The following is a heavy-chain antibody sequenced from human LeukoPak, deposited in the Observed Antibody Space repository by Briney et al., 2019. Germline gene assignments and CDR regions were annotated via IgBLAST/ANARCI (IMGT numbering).Heavy chain of an antibody. J-gene: IGHJ4*02. CDR3: AKDRWAFGVVILFDY. V-gene: IGHV3-23*01. Sequence: GGSLRLSCAASGFTFSSYAMSWVRQAPGKGLEWVSAISGSGGSTYYADSVKGRFTISRDNSKNTLYLQMNSLRAEDTAVYYCAKDRWAFGVVILFDYWGQGTLVTVSS. CDR2: ISGSGGST. D-gene: IGHD3-3*01. CDR1: GFTFSSYA.